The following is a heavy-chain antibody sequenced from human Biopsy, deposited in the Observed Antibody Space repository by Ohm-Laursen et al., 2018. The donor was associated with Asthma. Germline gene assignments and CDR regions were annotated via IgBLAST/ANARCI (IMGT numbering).Heavy chain of an antibody. D-gene: IGHD6-19*01. J-gene: IGHJ4*02. CDR1: GFTFGDYW. CDR3: ARGDSSGWSHYYFDY. CDR2: TYSGGST. Sequence: SLRLSCAASGFTFGDYWMSWVRQVPGKGLEWVSVTYSGGSTYYADSVKGRFTISRDFSKNTLHLQMHSLRVEDTAVYYCARGDSSGWSHYYFDYWGQGTLVTVSS. V-gene: IGHV3-53*01.